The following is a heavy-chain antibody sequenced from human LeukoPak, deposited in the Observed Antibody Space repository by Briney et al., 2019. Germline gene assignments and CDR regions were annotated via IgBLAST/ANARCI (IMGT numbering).Heavy chain of an antibody. CDR3: ARHRAGYHLDW. V-gene: IGHV4-39*01. J-gene: IGHJ4*02. Sequence: KTSETLSLTCTVSGASINSSGYYWGWIRQPPGKGLEWIGSHYYSGSTYYNPSLKSRVTISVDTSKNHFSLKLNSVTAADTAVYYCARHRAGYHLDWWGQGTLATASS. CDR1: GASINSSGYY. CDR2: HYYSGST. D-gene: IGHD3-9*01.